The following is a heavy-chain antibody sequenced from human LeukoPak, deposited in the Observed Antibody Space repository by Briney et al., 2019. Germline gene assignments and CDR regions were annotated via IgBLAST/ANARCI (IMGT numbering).Heavy chain of an antibody. CDR2: IFYSGST. D-gene: IGHD4-23*01. CDR3: ARAGDYGGKIPPLVLDN. Sequence: SETLSLTCTVSGGSISSYYWSWIRQPPGKGLEWIGYIFYSGSTNYNPSLKSRVTISVDTSKNQFSPKLSSVTAADTAVYYCARAGDYGGKIPPLVLDNWGQGTLVTVSS. CDR1: GGSISSYY. V-gene: IGHV4-59*01. J-gene: IGHJ4*02.